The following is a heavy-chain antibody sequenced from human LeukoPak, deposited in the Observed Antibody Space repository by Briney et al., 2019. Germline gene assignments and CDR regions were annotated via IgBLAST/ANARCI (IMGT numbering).Heavy chain of an antibody. V-gene: IGHV4-4*07. CDR3: ARETPLDFWSGYPLYYYYYGMDV. CDR2: IYTSGST. D-gene: IGHD3-3*01. J-gene: IGHJ6*02. Sequence: SETLSLTCTVSGGSISSYYWSWIRQPAGKGLEWIGRIYTSGSTNYNPSLKSRVTMSVDTSKNQFSLKLSSVTAADTAVYYCARETPLDFWSGYPLYYYYYGMDVWGQGTTVTVSS. CDR1: GGSISSYY.